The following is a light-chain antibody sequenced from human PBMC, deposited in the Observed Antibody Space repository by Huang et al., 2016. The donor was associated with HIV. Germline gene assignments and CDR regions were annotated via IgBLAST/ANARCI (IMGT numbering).Light chain of an antibody. J-gene: IGKJ5*01. CDR2: DTS. CDR3: QQRKYWPPIT. Sequence: ETVLTQSPATLSLSLGERATLSCRASQSVNSYLSWSQQKPGQTPRLLIYDTSNRATGIPDRCSGSGSGTDFTLTISSLEPEDFAVYYCQQRKYWPPITFGQGTRLEIK. V-gene: IGKV3-11*01. CDR1: QSVNSY.